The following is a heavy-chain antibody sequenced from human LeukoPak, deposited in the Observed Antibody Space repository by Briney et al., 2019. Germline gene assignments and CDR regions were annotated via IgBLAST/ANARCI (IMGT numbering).Heavy chain of an antibody. Sequence: GGSLRLSCAASGFTFSSYAMHRVRQAPGKGLEWVAVISYDGSNKYYADSVKGRFTISRDNSKNTLYLQMNSLRAEDTAVYYCARVVGGSYWPLIDYWGQGTLVTVSS. J-gene: IGHJ4*02. CDR1: GFTFSSYA. D-gene: IGHD1-26*01. CDR2: ISYDGSNK. V-gene: IGHV3-30-3*01. CDR3: ARVVGGSYWPLIDY.